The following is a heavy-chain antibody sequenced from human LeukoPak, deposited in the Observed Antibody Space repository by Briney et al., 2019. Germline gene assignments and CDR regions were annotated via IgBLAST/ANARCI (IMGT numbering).Heavy chain of an antibody. CDR3: ARDVVVAGIDY. Sequence: ASVKVSCKASGYSFTGYYIHWVRQAPGQGLEWMGWINPNSGDANYAQKFQGRVTMTADTSISTAYMELDSRTSDDTAVYYCARDVVVAGIDYWGQGTLVTVSS. V-gene: IGHV1-2*02. J-gene: IGHJ4*02. CDR2: INPNSGDA. D-gene: IGHD2-21*02. CDR1: GYSFTGYY.